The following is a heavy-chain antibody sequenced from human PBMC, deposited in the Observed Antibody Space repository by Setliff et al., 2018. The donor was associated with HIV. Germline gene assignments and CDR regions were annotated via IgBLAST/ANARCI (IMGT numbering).Heavy chain of an antibody. D-gene: IGHD2-15*01. J-gene: IGHJ4*02. V-gene: IGHV1-18*01. CDR3: VRVDNYCSDSTFNGVGIDY. CDR1: GYFWNMYG. Sequence: ASVKVSCKAYGYFWNMYGMSWVRQAPGQGLEWMGWTSADNGYTDYMQKFQGRVTLTTDTSTSTAYMELKNLKSDDTAVYYCVRVDNYCSDSTFNGVGIDYWGQGTQVTVSS. CDR2: TSADNGYT.